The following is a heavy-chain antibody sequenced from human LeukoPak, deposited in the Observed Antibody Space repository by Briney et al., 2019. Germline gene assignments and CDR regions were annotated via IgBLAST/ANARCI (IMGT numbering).Heavy chain of an antibody. CDR1: GFTLSTNA. Sequence: GGSLRLSCLTSGFTLSTNAMSWVRQAPGKELEWISGISGSGASTYYADSVKGRFTTSRDDSRNTQYLQMNSLRGDDTAVYYCAKDVGKWESLHFFDYWGQGTLVTVSS. D-gene: IGHD1-26*01. J-gene: IGHJ4*02. CDR3: AKDVGKWESLHFFDY. CDR2: ISGSGAST. V-gene: IGHV3-23*01.